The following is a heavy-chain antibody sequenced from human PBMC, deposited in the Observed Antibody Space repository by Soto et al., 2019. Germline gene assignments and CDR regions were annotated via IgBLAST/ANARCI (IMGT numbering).Heavy chain of an antibody. CDR1: GGSISSGGYS. J-gene: IGHJ6*01. CDR2: IYHSGST. V-gene: IGHV4-30-2*01. D-gene: IGHD3-10*01. CDR3: ARRYSGPARMDV. Sequence: PSETLSLTCAVSGGSISSGGYSWSWIRQPPGKGLEWIGYIYHSGSTYYNPSLKGRVTISVDRSKNQFSLKLSSVTAADTAVYYCARRYSGPARMDVWGQGTTVTV.